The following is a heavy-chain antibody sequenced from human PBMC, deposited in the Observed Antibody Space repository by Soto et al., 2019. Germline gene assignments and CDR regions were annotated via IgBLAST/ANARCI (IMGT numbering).Heavy chain of an antibody. Sequence: EVQLVESGGGLVQPGGSLRLSCAASGFSFSDYYINWGRQAPGKGLEWVGRTRNKASSYTTDYAAFVTGRFTISRDDSKNVIYLQMNSLKTEDTAVYYCARDGSSSGRDYEYWGQGTLVTVSS. D-gene: IGHD3-22*01. CDR3: ARDGSSSGRDYEY. CDR2: TRNKASSYTT. V-gene: IGHV3-72*01. CDR1: GFSFSDYY. J-gene: IGHJ4*02.